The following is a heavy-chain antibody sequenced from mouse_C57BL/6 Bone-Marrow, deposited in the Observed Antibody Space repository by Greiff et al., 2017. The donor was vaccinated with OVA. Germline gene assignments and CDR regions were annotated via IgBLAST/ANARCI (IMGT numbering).Heavy chain of an antibody. CDR3: ARSGYILLRPKTMDY. CDR2: IYPGSGST. D-gene: IGHD1-1*01. V-gene: IGHV1-55*01. J-gene: IGHJ4*01. Sequence: QVQLQQPGAELVKPGASVKMSCKASGYTFTSYWITWVKQRPGQGLEWIGDIYPGSGSTNYNETFKSKATLTVDTSSSTAYMQLSSLTSEDSAVYYCARSGYILLRPKTMDYWGQGTSVTVSS. CDR1: GYTFTSYW.